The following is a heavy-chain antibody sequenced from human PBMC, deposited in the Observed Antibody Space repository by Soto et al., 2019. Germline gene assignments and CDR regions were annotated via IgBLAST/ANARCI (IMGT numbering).Heavy chain of an antibody. CDR1: GFTFSSYE. CDR3: ASTSYYDFWSGPRDV. CDR2: ISSSGSTI. D-gene: IGHD3-3*01. Sequence: GGSLRLSCAASGFTFSSYEMNWVRQAPGKGLEWVSYISSSGSTIYYADSVKGRFTISRDNAKNSLYLQMNSLRAEDTAVYYCASTSYYDFWSGPRDVWGQGTTVTVSS. J-gene: IGHJ6*02. V-gene: IGHV3-48*03.